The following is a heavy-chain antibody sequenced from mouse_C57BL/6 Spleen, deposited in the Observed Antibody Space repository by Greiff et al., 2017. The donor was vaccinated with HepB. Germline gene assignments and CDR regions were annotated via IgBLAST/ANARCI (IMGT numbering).Heavy chain of an antibody. D-gene: IGHD2-10*02. J-gene: IGHJ2*01. V-gene: IGHV1-85*01. CDR1: GYTFTSYD. Sequence: VKLMESGPELVKPGASVKLSCKASGYTFTSYDINWVKQRPGQGLEWIGWIYPRDGSTKYNEKFKGKATLTVDTSSSTAYMELHSLTSEDSAVYFCARGPRLDYFDYWGQGTTLTVSS. CDR3: ARGPRLDYFDY. CDR2: IYPRDGST.